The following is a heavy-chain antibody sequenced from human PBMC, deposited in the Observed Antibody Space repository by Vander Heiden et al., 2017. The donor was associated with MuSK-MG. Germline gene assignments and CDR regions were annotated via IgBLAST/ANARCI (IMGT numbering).Heavy chain of an antibody. Sequence: EEQLVESGGGLVQPGGSLRLSCAASGFTFRSYGMGGVRQAPGKGLEWVSTISGSGTDTYYADSVKGRFTISSDSSKNTMYLQMNSLRAEDTAVYYCAKTPLYSGSRAFDPWGQGTLVTVSS. CDR1: GFTFRSYG. CDR2: ISGSGTDT. CDR3: AKTPLYSGSRAFDP. J-gene: IGHJ5*02. D-gene: IGHD1-26*01. V-gene: IGHV3-23*04.